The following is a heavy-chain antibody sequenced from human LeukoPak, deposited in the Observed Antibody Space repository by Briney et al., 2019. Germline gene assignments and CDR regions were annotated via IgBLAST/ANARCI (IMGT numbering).Heavy chain of an antibody. Sequence: PGGSLRLSCAASGFTFSSYSMNWVRQAPGKGLEWVSYISSSSSTIYYADSVKGRFTISRDNAKNSLYLQMNSLRDEDTAVYYCARAWTTVTTKTLFDYWGQGTLVTVSS. J-gene: IGHJ4*02. CDR1: GFTFSSYS. V-gene: IGHV3-48*02. CDR3: ARAWTTVTTKTLFDY. D-gene: IGHD4-17*01. CDR2: ISSSSSTI.